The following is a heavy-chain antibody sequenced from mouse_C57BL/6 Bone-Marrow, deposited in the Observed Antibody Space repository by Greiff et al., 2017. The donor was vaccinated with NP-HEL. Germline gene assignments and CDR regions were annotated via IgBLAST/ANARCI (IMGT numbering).Heavy chain of an antibody. V-gene: IGHV1-69*01. J-gene: IGHJ2*01. CDR3: ARRRVVDFDY. CDR2: IDPSDSYT. D-gene: IGHD1-1*01. CDR1: GYTFTSYW. Sequence: VQLQQPGAELVMPGASVKLSCKASGYTFTSYWMPWVKQRPGQGLEWIGEIDPSDSYTNYNQKFKGKSTLTVDTSSSTAYMQLSSLTSEDSAVYYSARRRVVDFDYWGQGTTLTVSS.